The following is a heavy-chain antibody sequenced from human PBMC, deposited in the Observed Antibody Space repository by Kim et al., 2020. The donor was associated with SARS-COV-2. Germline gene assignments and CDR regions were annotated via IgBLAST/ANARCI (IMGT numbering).Heavy chain of an antibody. CDR3: AKPTGRGSSWYIYGMDV. CDR2: ISGSGGST. Sequence: GGSLRLSCAASGFTFSSYAMSWVRQAPGKGLEWVSAISGSGGSTYYADSVKGRFTISRDNSKNTLYLQMNSLRAEDTAVYYCAKPTGRGSSWYIYGMDVWGQGTTVTVSS. D-gene: IGHD6-13*01. V-gene: IGHV3-23*01. CDR1: GFTFSSYA. J-gene: IGHJ6*02.